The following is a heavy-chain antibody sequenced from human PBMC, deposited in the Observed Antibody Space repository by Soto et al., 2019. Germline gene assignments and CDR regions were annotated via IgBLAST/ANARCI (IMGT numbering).Heavy chain of an antibody. CDR2: IKEDGSEK. D-gene: IGHD3-16*01. V-gene: IGHV3-7*03. J-gene: IGHJ4*02. Sequence: PXRSLRLTCAASGFTFSRYGMSWVRQAPGKGLEWVANIKEDGSEKNDVDSVKGRFTISRDNAKNSLYLQMNSLRVEDTAVYYCAKGGHIDYCGQGTLVTVSS. CDR3: AKGGHIDY. CDR1: GFTFSRYG.